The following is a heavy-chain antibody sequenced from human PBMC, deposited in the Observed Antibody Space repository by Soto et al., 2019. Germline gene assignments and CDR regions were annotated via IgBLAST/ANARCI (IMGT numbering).Heavy chain of an antibody. J-gene: IGHJ4*02. D-gene: IGHD6-19*01. CDR2: ISSSSSTI. CDR3: ARSSQWLVGGLDY. V-gene: IGHV3-48*01. Sequence: EVQLVESGGGLVQPGGSLRLSCAASGFTFSGYNMNWVRQAPGKGLEWVSYISSSSSTIYYADSVKGRFTISRDNAKNSLYLQMNSLRAEDMAVYYCARSSQWLVGGLDYWGQGTLVTVSS. CDR1: GFTFSGYN.